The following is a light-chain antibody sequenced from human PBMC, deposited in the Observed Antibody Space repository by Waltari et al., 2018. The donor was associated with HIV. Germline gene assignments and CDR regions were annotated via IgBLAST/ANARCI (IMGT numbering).Light chain of an antibody. V-gene: IGKV1-5*03. CDR2: QAS. J-gene: IGKJ2*01. CDR3: QQYHTYLT. Sequence: DIRMAQSPSTLSASVGDRVTITCRASQSVGSFLAWYQRKPGKAPKLLIFQASSLQTGVTSRFSGSGSGTYFTLTITSLQPEDFASYYCQQYHTYLTFGQGTDLE. CDR1: QSVGSF.